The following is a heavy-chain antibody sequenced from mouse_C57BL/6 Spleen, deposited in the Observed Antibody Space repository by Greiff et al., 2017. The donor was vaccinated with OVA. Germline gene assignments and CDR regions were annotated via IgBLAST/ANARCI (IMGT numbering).Heavy chain of an antibody. V-gene: IGHV3-6*01. CDR1: GYSITSGYY. D-gene: IGHD1-1*01. Sequence: EVKLLESGPGLVKPSQSLSLTCSVTGYSITSGYYWNWIRQFPGNKLEWMGYISYDGSNNYNPSLKNRISITRDTSKNQFFLKLNSVTTEDTATYYCARDYGSSYGDFDYWGQGTTLTVSS. CDR2: ISYDGSN. CDR3: ARDYGSSYGDFDY. J-gene: IGHJ2*01.